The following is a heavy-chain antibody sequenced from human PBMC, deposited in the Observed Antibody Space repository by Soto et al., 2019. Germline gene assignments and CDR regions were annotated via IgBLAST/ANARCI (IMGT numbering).Heavy chain of an antibody. J-gene: IGHJ1*01. CDR3: AGGAITPSGVRTEYYQH. V-gene: IGHV1-18*04. CDR1: GYTFTGYG. CDR2: ISAYNGNT. D-gene: IGHD3-3*01. Sequence: QVQMVQSGAEVKKPGASVKVSCKASGYTFTGYGISWVRQAPGQGLEWMGWISAYNGNTNYAQKLQGRVTMTTYTSTSTAYMELSSLRSDDTAVYYCAGGAITPSGVRTEYYQHWGQGTLVSVSS.